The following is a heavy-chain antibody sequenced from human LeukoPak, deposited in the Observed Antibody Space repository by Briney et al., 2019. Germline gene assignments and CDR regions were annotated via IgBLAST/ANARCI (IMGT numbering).Heavy chain of an antibody. J-gene: IGHJ3*02. CDR2: INPSSGGT. V-gene: IGHV1-46*01. CDR3: ARDPSYCGGDCYAFDI. D-gene: IGHD2-21*02. Sequence: ASVKVSRKASGYTFINYYLHWVRQAPGQGLEWMGIINPSSGGTSYAQKFQGRVTMTRATSTSTVYMELSSLRPEDTAVYYCARDPSYCGGDCYAFDIWGQGTMVTVSS. CDR1: GYTFINYY.